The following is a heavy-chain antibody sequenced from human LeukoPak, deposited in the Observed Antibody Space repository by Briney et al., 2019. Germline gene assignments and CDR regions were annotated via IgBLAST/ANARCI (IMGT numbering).Heavy chain of an antibody. D-gene: IGHD5-12*01. CDR2: IWYDGSNK. J-gene: IGHJ6*02. CDR1: GFTFSSYG. Sequence: GGSLRLSCAASGFTFSSYGMHWVRQAPGKGLEWVAVIWYDGSNKYYADSVKGRFTISRDNYKNTLYLQMNSLRAEDTAVYYCARDGTWQWLHYYYGMDVWGQGTTVTVSS. CDR3: ARDGTWQWLHYYYGMDV. V-gene: IGHV3-33*01.